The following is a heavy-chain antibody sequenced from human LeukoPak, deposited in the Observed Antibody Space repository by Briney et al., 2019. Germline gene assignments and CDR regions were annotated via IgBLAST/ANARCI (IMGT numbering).Heavy chain of an antibody. D-gene: IGHD1-26*01. CDR2: ISYDGGNK. V-gene: IGHV3-30*09. CDR1: GFTFSNYA. J-gene: IGHJ4*02. CDR3: ARVDWEGSGSYYFDY. Sequence: GRSLRLSCAASGFTFSNYAIHWVRQAPGKGLEWVAVISYDGGNKYYADSVKGRFAISRDNSKNTLFLQMNNLRAEDTAVYYCARVDWEGSGSYYFDYWGQGTLVTVSS.